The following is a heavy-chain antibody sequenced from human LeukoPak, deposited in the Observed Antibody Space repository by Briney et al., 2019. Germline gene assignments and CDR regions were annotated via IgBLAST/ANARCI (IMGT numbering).Heavy chain of an antibody. D-gene: IGHD1-26*01. CDR3: ARGGVGGNSVTFYYFDY. CDR2: INPSVHSA. V-gene: IGHV1-46*01. CDR1: GYTFSNFY. Sequence: ASVEVSCKTSGYTFSNFYTHWVRQAPGQDPEWMGIINPSVHSADYAQNFQDRVTLTSDTSTSTVYMDLSSLTSDDTAVYYCARGGVGGNSVTFYYFDYWGQGTLVTVSS. J-gene: IGHJ4*02.